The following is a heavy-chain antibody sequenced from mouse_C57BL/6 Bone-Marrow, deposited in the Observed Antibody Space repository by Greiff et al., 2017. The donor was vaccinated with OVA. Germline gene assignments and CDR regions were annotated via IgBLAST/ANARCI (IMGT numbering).Heavy chain of an antibody. J-gene: IGHJ4*01. D-gene: IGHD2-4*01. CDR2: FHPYNDDT. Sequence: QVQLQQSGAELVKPGASVKMSCKASGYTFTTYPIEWMKQNHGKSLEWIGNFHPYNDDTKYNEKFKGKATLTVEKSSSTVYLELSRLTSDDSAVYYWARGGHYDAGYYYAMDYWGQGTSVTVSS. V-gene: IGHV1-47*01. CDR1: GYTFTTYP. CDR3: ARGGHYDAGYYYAMDY.